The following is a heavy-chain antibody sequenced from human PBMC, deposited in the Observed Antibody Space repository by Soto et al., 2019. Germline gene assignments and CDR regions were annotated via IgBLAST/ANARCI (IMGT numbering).Heavy chain of an antibody. CDR2: IYTSGST. CDR3: ARDLPIYYDSSRIGTVLAYYFDY. Sequence: QVQLQESGPGLVKPSETLSLTCTVSGGSISSYYWSWIRQPAGEGLEWIGRIYTSGSTNYNPSHKGRVTMSVDTAKNQFSLKLSSVTAADTAVYYCARDLPIYYDSSRIGTVLAYYFDYWGQGTLVTVSS. J-gene: IGHJ4*02. V-gene: IGHV4-4*07. D-gene: IGHD3-22*01. CDR1: GGSISSYY.